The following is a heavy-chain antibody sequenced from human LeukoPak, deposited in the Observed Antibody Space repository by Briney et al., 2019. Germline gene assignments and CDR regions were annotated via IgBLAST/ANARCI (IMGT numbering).Heavy chain of an antibody. V-gene: IGHV4-59*01. Sequence: SETLSLTCTVSGDSISNYYRNWIRQPPGKGLEWIGYIYYSGSTNYNPSLKSRVTISVDTSKNQFSLKLSSVTAADTAVYYCARDAGGYSYGNFDYWGQGTLVTVSS. CDR1: GDSISNYY. J-gene: IGHJ4*02. CDR2: IYYSGST. D-gene: IGHD5-18*01. CDR3: ARDAGGYSYGNFDY.